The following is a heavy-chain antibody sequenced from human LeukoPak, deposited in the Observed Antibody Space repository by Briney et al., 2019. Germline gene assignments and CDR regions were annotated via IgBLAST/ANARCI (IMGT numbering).Heavy chain of an antibody. CDR1: GYSFTSYW. CDR2: IEPSDSYT. Sequence: GESLKISCKGSGYSFTSYWISWVRQMPGKGLEWMGRIEPSDSYTNYSPSFQGHVTISADKSISTAYLQWSSLKASDTAMYYCARHMEGYDSSGYPDAFDIWGQGTMVTVSS. D-gene: IGHD3-22*01. V-gene: IGHV5-10-1*01. CDR3: ARHMEGYDSSGYPDAFDI. J-gene: IGHJ3*02.